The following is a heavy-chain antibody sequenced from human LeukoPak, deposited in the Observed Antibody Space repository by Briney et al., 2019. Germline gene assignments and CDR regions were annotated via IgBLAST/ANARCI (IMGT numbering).Heavy chain of an antibody. V-gene: IGHV1-46*01. J-gene: IGHJ4*02. D-gene: IGHD3-22*01. Sequence: ASVKVSCKASVYTFTGYYMHWVRQAPGQGLEWMGIINPSGGSTSYAQKFQGRVTMTRDTSTSTVYMELSSLRSEDTAVYYCASPVERYYYYDSSGYYQVLAYWGQGTLVTVSS. CDR3: ASPVERYYYYDSSGYYQVLAY. CDR2: INPSGGST. CDR1: VYTFTGYY.